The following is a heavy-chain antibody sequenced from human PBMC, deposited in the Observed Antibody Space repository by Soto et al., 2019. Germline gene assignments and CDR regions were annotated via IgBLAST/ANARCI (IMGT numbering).Heavy chain of an antibody. CDR1: GFTFSSYA. CDR3: ARDKGYYDSSGYPY. J-gene: IGHJ4*02. V-gene: IGHV3-21*05. D-gene: IGHD3-22*01. Sequence: GGSLRLSCAASGFTFSSYAMSWVRQAPGKGLEWVSYISSSSSYTNYADSVKGRFTISRDNAKNSLYLQMNSLRAEDTAVYYCARDKGYYDSSGYPYWGQGTLVTVSS. CDR2: ISSSSSYT.